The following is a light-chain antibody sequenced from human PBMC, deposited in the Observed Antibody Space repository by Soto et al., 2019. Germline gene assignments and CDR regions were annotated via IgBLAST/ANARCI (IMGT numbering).Light chain of an antibody. CDR1: QDISNY. V-gene: IGKV1-33*01. CDR2: DAS. CDR3: QQYDNLPPLT. Sequence: DIQMTQSPSSLSASVGDRVTITCQASQDISNYLNWYQQKPGKAPKLLIYDASNLETGVPSRFSGSGSGTDFTFSISSLQPEDIATNYCQQYDNLPPLTFGGGTKVEIK. J-gene: IGKJ4*01.